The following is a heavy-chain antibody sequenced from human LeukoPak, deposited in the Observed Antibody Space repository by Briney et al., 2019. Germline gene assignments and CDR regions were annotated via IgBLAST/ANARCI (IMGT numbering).Heavy chain of an antibody. Sequence: SETLSLTCAVYGGSFSGYYWSWIRQPPGKGLEWIGEINHSGSTNYNPSLKSRVTISVDTSKNQFSLKLSSVTAADTAVYYCARITMVRGVIGLGYYYDMDVWGKGTTVTVSS. V-gene: IGHV4-34*01. CDR2: INHSGST. CDR3: ARITMVRGVIGLGYYYDMDV. CDR1: GGSFSGYY. J-gene: IGHJ6*04. D-gene: IGHD3-10*01.